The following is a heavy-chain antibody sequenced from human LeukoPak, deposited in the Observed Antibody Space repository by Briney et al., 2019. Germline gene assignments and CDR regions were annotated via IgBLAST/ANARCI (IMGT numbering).Heavy chain of an antibody. CDR2: ITSSSNYI. V-gene: IGHV3-21*01. CDR3: AGGNFGYWFDP. J-gene: IGHJ5*02. D-gene: IGHD4-23*01. Sequence: GSLRPSCVASGITFRSYSLKWVRPAPRKGVEWVSSITSSSNYIYYADSVKGRFTISRDNAKNSLYLQMNSLRAEDTAVYYCAGGNFGYWFDPWGQGTLVTVSS. CDR1: GITFRSYS.